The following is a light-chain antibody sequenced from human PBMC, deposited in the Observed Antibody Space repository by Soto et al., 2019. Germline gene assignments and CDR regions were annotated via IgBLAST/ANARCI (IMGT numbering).Light chain of an antibody. Sequence: DIQMTQSPSTLSASVGDRVTITCRARQTISSWLAWYQQKPGKAPRLLVHKASSLEAGVPSRFSGSGFGTEFTLTISSLQPDDFATYYCQQYNMYPYTFGQGTKLEIK. V-gene: IGKV1-5*03. J-gene: IGKJ2*01. CDR2: KAS. CDR1: QTISSW. CDR3: QQYNMYPYT.